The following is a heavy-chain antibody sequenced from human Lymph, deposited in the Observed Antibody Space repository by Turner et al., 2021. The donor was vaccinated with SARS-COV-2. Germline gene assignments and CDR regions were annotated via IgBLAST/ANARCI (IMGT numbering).Heavy chain of an antibody. CDR2: ISGGGGST. CDR3: AKNEMALIVVVITLFDY. CDR1: AFTFSSYA. V-gene: IGHV3-23*01. J-gene: IGHJ4*02. D-gene: IGHD3-22*01. Sequence: EVQLLESGGGLVQPGGSLRLSCAGSAFTFSSYAMSWVRQAPGKGLEWVSSISGGGGSTYYEDSVKGRFTISRDNSKNTLYLQMNSLRAEDTAVYYCAKNEMALIVVVITLFDYWGQGTLVTVSS.